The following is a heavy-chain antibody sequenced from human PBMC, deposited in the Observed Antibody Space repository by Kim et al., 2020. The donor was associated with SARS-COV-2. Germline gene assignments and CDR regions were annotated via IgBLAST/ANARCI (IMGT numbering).Heavy chain of an antibody. Sequence: GGSLRLSCAASGFNFSSYGMSWVRQAPGKGLEWVAAIYSAGSTFYYADSVERRFVTARDNYKTTHYLQSNSMTAEDAAVYYCANSGGSYYVFDYWGQGT. CDR2: IYSAGSTF. V-gene: IGHV3-30*18. CDR1: GFNFSSYG. CDR3: ANSGGSYYVFDY. J-gene: IGHJ4*02. D-gene: IGHD3-10*01.